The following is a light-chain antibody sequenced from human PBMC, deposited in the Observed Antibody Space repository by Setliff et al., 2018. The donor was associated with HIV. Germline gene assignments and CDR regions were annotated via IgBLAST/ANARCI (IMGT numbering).Light chain of an antibody. CDR2: DVT. CDR1: SSDVGKYDF. Sequence: QSALTQPASVSGSPGQSITISCTGNSSDVGKYDFVSWYQQYPGKAPQLTIFDVTKRPSGVSKRFSGSKSGNTASLTISGLQPDDEADYFCSSYAGSRTFYVFGAGTKV. J-gene: IGLJ1*01. CDR3: SSYAGSRTFYV. V-gene: IGLV2-23*02.